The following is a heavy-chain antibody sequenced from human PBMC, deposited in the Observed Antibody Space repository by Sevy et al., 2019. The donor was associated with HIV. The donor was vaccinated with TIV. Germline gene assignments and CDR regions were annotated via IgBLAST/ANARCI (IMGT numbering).Heavy chain of an antibody. V-gene: IGHV3-23*01. J-gene: IGHJ4*01. CDR3: AKDVPDQSWYDDFWSGSPCFDY. Sequence: GGSLRLSCVGSGFRFGNQAMSWDRQAPGKGLEWVSGMSGRGDSRGYAHSVKGRFTISRDNSKNTVYLQMNSLTAEDTALYYCAKDVPDQSWYDDFWSGSPCFDYWGRGILVTVSS. CDR1: GFRFGNQA. CDR2: MSGRGDSR. D-gene: IGHD3-3*01.